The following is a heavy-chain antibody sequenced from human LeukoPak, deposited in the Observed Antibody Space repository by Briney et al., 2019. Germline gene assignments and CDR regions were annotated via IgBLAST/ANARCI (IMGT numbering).Heavy chain of an antibody. J-gene: IGHJ4*02. CDR1: SASISRYY. CDR3: ARDSGPGDFDY. Sequence: SETLSRTCTVSSASISRYYWSWIRQPPGKGLEWIGYIYYSGSTYYNPSLKSRVTISVDTSKNQFSLKLSSVTAADTAVYYCARDSGPGDFDYWGQGTLVTVSS. D-gene: IGHD1-14*01. CDR2: IYYSGST. V-gene: IGHV4-59*12.